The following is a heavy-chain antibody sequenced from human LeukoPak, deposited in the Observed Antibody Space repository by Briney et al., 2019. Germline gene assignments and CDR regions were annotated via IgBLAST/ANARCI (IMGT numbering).Heavy chain of an antibody. J-gene: IGHJ6*02. CDR3: ARGYGDYYYYGMDV. CDR1: GYTFTSYD. CDR2: MNPNSGNT. Sequence: ASVRVSCKASGYTFTSYDINWVRQAPGQGLEWMGWMNPNSGNTGYAQKFQGRVTMTRNTSISTAYMELSSLRSEDTAVYYCARGYGDYYYYGMDVWGQGTTVTVSS. V-gene: IGHV1-8*01. D-gene: IGHD4-17*01.